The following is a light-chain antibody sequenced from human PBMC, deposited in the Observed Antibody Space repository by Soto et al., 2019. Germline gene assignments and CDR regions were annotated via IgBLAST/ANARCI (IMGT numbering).Light chain of an antibody. CDR3: AAWDDSLSGRV. CDR1: SSNIGSNY. CDR2: SNN. V-gene: IGLV1-47*02. J-gene: IGLJ7*02. Sequence: QSVLTQPPSASGTPGQRVTISCSGSSSNIGSNYVYWYQQLPGTAPKLLIYSNNQRPSGVPDRFSGSKSGTSASLAISGLRSEDEADYYCAAWDDSLSGRVFGGGTQLTAL.